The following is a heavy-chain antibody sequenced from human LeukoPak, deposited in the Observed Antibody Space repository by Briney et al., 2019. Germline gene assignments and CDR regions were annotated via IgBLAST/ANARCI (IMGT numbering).Heavy chain of an antibody. Sequence: GGSLRLSCVASGLSVSSNYMSWVRQAPGKGLEWVSVIYREGSSYYAESVKGRFTISRDNAKNSLYLQMNSLRVEDTALYYCVRDPRSNRDYWGQGTLVIVSS. D-gene: IGHD1-14*01. J-gene: IGHJ4*02. CDR1: GLSVSSNY. CDR2: IYREGSS. V-gene: IGHV3-66*01. CDR3: VRDPRSNRDY.